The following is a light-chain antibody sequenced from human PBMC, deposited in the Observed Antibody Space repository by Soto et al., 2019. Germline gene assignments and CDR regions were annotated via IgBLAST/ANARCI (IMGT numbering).Light chain of an antibody. CDR3: QQCNAFWT. CDR2: DVS. Sequence: DIQMTQSPSTLSGSVVGRFTITFRASQSISSWLAWYQQKPGKAPKLLIYDVSTLGSGVPARFSGSGSGTDFTLTISSLHPDDFATYYCQQCNAFWTFGQGTKVDIK. V-gene: IGKV1-5*01. J-gene: IGKJ1*01. CDR1: QSISSW.